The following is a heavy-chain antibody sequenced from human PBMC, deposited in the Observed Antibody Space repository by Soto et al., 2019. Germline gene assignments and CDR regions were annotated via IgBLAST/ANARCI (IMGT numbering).Heavy chain of an antibody. V-gene: IGHV3-23*01. CDR3: AKGGYGDYSFDF. J-gene: IGHJ4*02. D-gene: IGHD4-17*01. CDR1: GFTFTSYA. CDR2: MSGIGDST. Sequence: EVQLSESGGGSVQPGGSLRLSCAASGFTFTSYALNWVRQAPGKGLEWVSGMSGIGDSTYNADSVKGRFTISRDISKNTLYLQMNNLRAEDTAVYYCAKGGYGDYSFDFWGQGTLVTVSS.